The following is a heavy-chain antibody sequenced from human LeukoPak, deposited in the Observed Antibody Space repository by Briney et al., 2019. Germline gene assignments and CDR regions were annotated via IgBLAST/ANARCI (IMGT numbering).Heavy chain of an antibody. CDR2: ISYDGSNK. CDR1: GFTFSNAW. V-gene: IGHV3-30*18. Sequence: GGSLRLSCAASGFTFSNAWMSWVRQAPGKGLEWVAVISYDGSNKYYADSVKGRFTISRDNSKNTLYLQMNSLRAEDTAVYYCAKEFMVRGVPATDYWGQGTLVTVSS. J-gene: IGHJ4*02. CDR3: AKEFMVRGVPATDY. D-gene: IGHD3-10*01.